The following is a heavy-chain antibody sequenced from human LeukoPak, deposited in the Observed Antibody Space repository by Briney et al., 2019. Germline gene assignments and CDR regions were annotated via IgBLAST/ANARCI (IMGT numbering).Heavy chain of an antibody. CDR1: GFTFSSYA. CDR3: AKGSSIRYYYDSSGYYSDY. CDR2: ISGSGGST. V-gene: IGHV3-23*01. D-gene: IGHD3-22*01. J-gene: IGHJ4*02. Sequence: GGSLRLSWAASGFTFSSYAMSWVRQAPVKGLEWVSAISGSGGSTYYADSVEGRFTISRDNSKNTLYLQMNSLRAEDTAVYYCAKGSSIRYYYDSSGYYSDYWGQGTLVTVSS.